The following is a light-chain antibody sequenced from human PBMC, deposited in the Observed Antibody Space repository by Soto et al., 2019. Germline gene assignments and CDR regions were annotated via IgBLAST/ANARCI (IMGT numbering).Light chain of an antibody. V-gene: IGKV3-20*01. CDR1: QSVSSSY. CDR3: QQYGNSPQT. J-gene: IGKJ1*01. Sequence: EIVLTQSPGTLSLSPGERATLSRRASQSVSSSYLAWYQQKPGQAPRLLIYGASSRATGIPNRFSGSGSGTDSTLTISRLEPEDFAVYYCQQYGNSPQTFGQGTKVDI. CDR2: GAS.